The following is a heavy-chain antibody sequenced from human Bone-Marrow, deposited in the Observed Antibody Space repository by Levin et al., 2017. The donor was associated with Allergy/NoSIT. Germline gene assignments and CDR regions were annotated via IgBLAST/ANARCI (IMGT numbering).Heavy chain of an antibody. J-gene: IGHJ5*02. CDR2: IKEDGSAK. D-gene: IGHD7-27*01. CDR3: AREYWGPYA. Sequence: GESLKISCAASGLTFNNYWMTWVRQAPGKGLEWVANIKEDGSAKNYVDSVKGRFTVSRDNTKNSLYLQMNSLRAEDTAVYYCAREYWGPYAWGQGTLVTVSA. V-gene: IGHV3-7*04. CDR1: GLTFNNYW.